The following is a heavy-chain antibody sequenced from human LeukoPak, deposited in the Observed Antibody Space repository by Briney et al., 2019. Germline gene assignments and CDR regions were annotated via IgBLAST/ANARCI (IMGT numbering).Heavy chain of an antibody. CDR2: IYASGSA. CDR1: GGSVSGHY. D-gene: IGHD6-19*01. CDR3: AREAPGGSGWTYFDY. J-gene: IGHJ4*02. V-gene: IGHV4-59*02. Sequence: SETLSLTCAVSGGSVSGHYWDWIRQPLGKGLEWIGYIYASGSANYHPSLKSRVTISLDTSQNHVSLRLTSVTADDTAVYYCAREAPGGSGWTYFDYWGQGSLVTVS.